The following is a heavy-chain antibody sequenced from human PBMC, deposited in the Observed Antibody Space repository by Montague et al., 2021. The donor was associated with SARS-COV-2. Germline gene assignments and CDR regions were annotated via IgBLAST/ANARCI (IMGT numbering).Heavy chain of an antibody. CDR1: GFTFSVYG. D-gene: IGHD6-19*01. Sequence: SLRLSCAASGFTFSVYGMSWVRQAPGKGLEWVSTISISDGNTYYADSVKGRFTISRDKSKNTLYLQMNSLRAEDTAVYYCARDIAVAGLFDYWGQGTLVTVSS. CDR2: ISISDGNT. V-gene: IGHV3-23*01. J-gene: IGHJ4*02. CDR3: ARDIAVAGLFDY.